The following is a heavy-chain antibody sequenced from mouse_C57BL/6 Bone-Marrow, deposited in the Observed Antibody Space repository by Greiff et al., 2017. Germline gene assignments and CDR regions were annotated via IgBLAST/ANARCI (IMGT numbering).Heavy chain of an antibody. CDR2: INPNNGGT. CDR1: GYTFTDYN. Sequence: EVQLQESGPELVKPGASVKMSCKASGYTFTDYNMHWVKQSHGKSLEWIGYINPNNGGTSYNQKFKGKATLTVNKSSSTAYMELRSLTSEDSAVYYCARDLYWRYFDVWGTGTTVTVSS. V-gene: IGHV1-22*01. D-gene: IGHD2-1*01. CDR3: ARDLYWRYFDV. J-gene: IGHJ1*03.